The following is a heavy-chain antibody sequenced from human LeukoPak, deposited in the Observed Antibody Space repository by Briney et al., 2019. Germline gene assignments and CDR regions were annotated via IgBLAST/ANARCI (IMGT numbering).Heavy chain of an antibody. V-gene: IGHV1-46*01. CDR1: GYTFTNYY. D-gene: IGHD6-19*01. CDR2: INPSDGST. Sequence: GASVKVSCKASGYTFTNYYMHWLRQAPGQGLEWMGVINPSDGSTRYTQKFQGRVTMTRDTSTSTLYMELSSLRSDDTADYYCASGFLGSSGRYLGYFDYWGQGTLVTVSS. J-gene: IGHJ4*02. CDR3: ASGFLGSSGRYLGYFDY.